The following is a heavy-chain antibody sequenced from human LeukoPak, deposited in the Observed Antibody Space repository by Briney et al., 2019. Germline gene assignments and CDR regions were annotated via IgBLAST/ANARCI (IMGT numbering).Heavy chain of an antibody. D-gene: IGHD1-20*01. V-gene: IGHV3-23*01. J-gene: IGHJ4*02. CDR2: MTGSGAGT. CDR3: VKDRRYNWNDGGYFEY. Sequence: PGGSLRLSCAASGFTFSSYAMSWVRQTPGKGLEWVSAMTGSGAGTYYADFVQGRFTIPRDNSKNTLFLQLNSLRAEDTAVYYCVKDRRYNWNDGGYFEYWGQGSLVSVSS. CDR1: GFTFSSYA.